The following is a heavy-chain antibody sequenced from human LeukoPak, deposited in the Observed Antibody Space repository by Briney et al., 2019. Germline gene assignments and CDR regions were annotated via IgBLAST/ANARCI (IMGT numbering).Heavy chain of an antibody. D-gene: IGHD4/OR15-4a*01. CDR3: ARHYGAVYYYYGMDV. CDR2: IYWDDDK. J-gene: IGHJ6*02. V-gene: IGHV2-5*02. Sequence: SGPTLVHPTQTLTLTCTFSGFSLSTRAVGVGWIRQSPGKALEWLALIYWDDDKRYSPSLKSRLPVTKDTSKTQVVLTMTNMDPVDTATYYCARHYGAVYYYYGMDVWGQGTTVTVSS. CDR1: GFSLSTRAVG.